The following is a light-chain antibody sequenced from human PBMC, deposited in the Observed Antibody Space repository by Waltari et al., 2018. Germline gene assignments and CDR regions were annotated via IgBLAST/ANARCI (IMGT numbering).Light chain of an antibody. CDR1: SLRSYY. CDR3: HSRDGSGVGGS. CDR2: DKN. J-gene: IGLJ2*01. V-gene: IGLV3-19*01. Sequence: SSELTQDPAVSVAMGQTVRITCQGHSLRSYYASRYQQRPGQAPILVMYDKNNRPSGVPDRFSGSSSDDAASLTITGAQAEDEGSYYCHSRDGSGVGGSFGGGTKLTVL.